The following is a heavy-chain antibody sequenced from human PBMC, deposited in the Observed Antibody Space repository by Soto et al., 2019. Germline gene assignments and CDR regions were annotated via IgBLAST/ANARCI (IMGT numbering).Heavy chain of an antibody. CDR3: ARRDCSSTSCYHWFDP. Sequence: SGATLVNPTQTLTLTCTFSGFSLSTSGVGVGWIRQPPGKALEWLALIYWDDDKRYSPSLKSRLTITKDTSKNQVVLTMTNMDPVDTATYYCARRDCSSTSCYHWFDPWGQGTLVTVSS. CDR1: GFSLSTSGVG. J-gene: IGHJ5*02. CDR2: IYWDDDK. D-gene: IGHD2-2*01. V-gene: IGHV2-5*02.